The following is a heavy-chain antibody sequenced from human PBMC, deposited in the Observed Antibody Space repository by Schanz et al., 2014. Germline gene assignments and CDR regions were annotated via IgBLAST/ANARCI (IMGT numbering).Heavy chain of an antibody. CDR3: TRDVRLDRRGNWFDP. CDR1: GFSFTTYA. Sequence: EVQLVESGGGLVQPGGSLRLSCASSGFSFTTYAMSWVRQAPGKGLEWVSAISGTGGDDTFYADSVKGRFTISRDNSKNTLYLQMNSLRAEDTAVYYCTRDVRLDRRGNWFDPWGQGTLVTVSS. D-gene: IGHD1-1*01. V-gene: IGHV3-23*04. CDR2: ISGTGGDDT. J-gene: IGHJ5*02.